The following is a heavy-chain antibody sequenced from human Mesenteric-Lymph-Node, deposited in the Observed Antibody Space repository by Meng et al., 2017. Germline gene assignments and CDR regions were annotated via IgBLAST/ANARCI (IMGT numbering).Heavy chain of an antibody. Sequence: SVKVSCKASGGTFSSYTISWVRQAPGQGLEWMGRIIPILGIANYAQKFQGRVTITADKSTSTAYMELSSLRSEDTAVYYCARKESNTYYYDSSGYRPYSFLDAFDIWGQGTMVTVSS. CDR1: GGTFSSYT. J-gene: IGHJ3*02. CDR3: ARKESNTYYYDSSGYRPYSFLDAFDI. CDR2: IIPILGIA. V-gene: IGHV1-69*02. D-gene: IGHD3-22*01.